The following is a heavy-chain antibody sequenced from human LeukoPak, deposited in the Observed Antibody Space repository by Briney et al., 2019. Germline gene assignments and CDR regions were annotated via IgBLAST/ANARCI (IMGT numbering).Heavy chain of an antibody. V-gene: IGHV4-39*07. J-gene: IGHJ4*02. D-gene: IGHD3-16*02. CDR1: GGSISSSSYY. CDR3: ARGGSNPAVDY. CDR2: IYYSGST. Sequence: SETLSLTCTVSGGSISSSSYYWGWIRQPPGKGLEWIGSIYYSGSTYYNPSLKSRVTISVDTSKNQFSLKLSSVTAADTAVYYCARGGSNPAVDYWGQGTLVTVSS.